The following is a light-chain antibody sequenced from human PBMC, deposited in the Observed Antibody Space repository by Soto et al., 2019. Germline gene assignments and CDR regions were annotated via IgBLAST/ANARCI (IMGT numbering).Light chain of an antibody. CDR1: FSNIGNNY. CDR3: GTWDSSLSGYVV. J-gene: IGLJ2*01. Sequence: QSVLTQPPTVSPAPGQRVTISCSGSFSNIGNNYVSWYQQVPGTAPKLLIYESDKRPSGVPDRFSGSKSGTSATLGITGLQTGDEADYYCGTWDSSLSGYVVFGGGSKVTVL. V-gene: IGLV1-51*02. CDR2: ESD.